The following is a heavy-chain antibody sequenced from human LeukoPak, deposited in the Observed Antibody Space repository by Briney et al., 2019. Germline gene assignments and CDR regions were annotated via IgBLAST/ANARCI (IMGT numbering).Heavy chain of an antibody. CDR2: IYYDGST. Sequence: SETLSLTCSVSGGSITSGSFYWGWIRQPPGKGLEWIANIYYDGSTYYDPSLRSRVTISLDTSKNQFSLKVTSVTAADTAVYYCASLSSSSVNFDFWGQGTLVTVSS. CDR3: ASLSSSSVNFDF. D-gene: IGHD6-6*01. CDR1: GGSITSGSFY. J-gene: IGHJ4*02. V-gene: IGHV4-39*01.